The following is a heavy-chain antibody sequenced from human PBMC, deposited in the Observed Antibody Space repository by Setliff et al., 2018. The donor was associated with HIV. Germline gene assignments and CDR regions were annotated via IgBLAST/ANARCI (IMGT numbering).Heavy chain of an antibody. CDR3: ASARIPTGGTSTSFDY. D-gene: IGHD1-1*01. Sequence: GGSLRLSCAVSGFTFSTYAMSWVRQAPGKGLEWVSAITAGGGSTYYADSVKGRFTISRDNSKNTLYLQMNSLRPEDTAVYYCASARIPTGGTSTSFDYWGQGTLVTVSS. J-gene: IGHJ4*02. CDR2: ITAGGGST. CDR1: GFTFSTYA. V-gene: IGHV3-23*01.